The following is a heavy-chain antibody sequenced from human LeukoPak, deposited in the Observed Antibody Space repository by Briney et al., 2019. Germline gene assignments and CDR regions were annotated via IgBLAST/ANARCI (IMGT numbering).Heavy chain of an antibody. D-gene: IGHD2-2*01. J-gene: IGHJ6*03. V-gene: IGHV5-51*01. CDR2: IYPGDSDT. CDR3: ARGLEYCSSTSCYYEDYYYYMDV. Sequence: GESLKISCKGSGYSFTSYWIGWVRQMPGKGLEWMGIIYPGDSDTRYSPSFQGQVTISADKSISTAYLQWSSLKASDTAVYYCARGLEYCSSTSCYYEDYYYYMDVWGKGTTVTVSS. CDR1: GYSFTSYW.